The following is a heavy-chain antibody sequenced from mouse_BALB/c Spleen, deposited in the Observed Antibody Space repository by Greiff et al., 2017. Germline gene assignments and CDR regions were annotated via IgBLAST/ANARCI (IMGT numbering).Heavy chain of an antibody. CDR2: SRNKANDYTT. CDR1: GFTFSDFY. Sequence: EVKVVESGGGLVQPGGSLRLSCATSGFTFSDFYMEWVRQPPGKRLEWIAASRNKANDYTTEYSASVKGRFIVSRDTSQSILYLQMNALRAEDTAIYYCARGPYYGNYLAWFAYWGQGTLVTVSA. CDR3: ARGPYYGNYLAWFAY. D-gene: IGHD2-10*01. V-gene: IGHV7-1*02. J-gene: IGHJ3*01.